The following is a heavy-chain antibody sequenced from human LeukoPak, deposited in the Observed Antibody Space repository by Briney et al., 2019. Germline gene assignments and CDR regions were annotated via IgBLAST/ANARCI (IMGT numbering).Heavy chain of an antibody. J-gene: IGHJ4*02. CDR3: ARHQASSSGPSFDY. CDR2: IYPGDSDT. CDR1: GYSFTNYW. Sequence: GESLKISCKGSGYSFTNYWIGWVRQMPGKGLEWMGFIYPGDSDTKYSPSFQGQVTISADKFISTAYLQWSSLKASDTAMYYCARHQASSSGPSFDYWGQGTLVTVSS. D-gene: IGHD3-22*01. V-gene: IGHV5-51*01.